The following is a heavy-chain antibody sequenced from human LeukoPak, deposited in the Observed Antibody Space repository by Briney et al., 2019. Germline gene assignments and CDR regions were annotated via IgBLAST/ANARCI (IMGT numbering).Heavy chain of an antibody. Sequence: GRSLRLSCAASGFTFSSYGMHWVRQAPGKGLEWVAVISYDGSNKYYADSVKGRFTISRDNSKNTLYLQMNSLRAEDTAVYYCAKPAGWYDILTGYYNSDFDYWGQGTLVTVSS. D-gene: IGHD3-9*01. V-gene: IGHV3-30*18. J-gene: IGHJ4*02. CDR2: ISYDGSNK. CDR3: AKPAGWYDILTGYYNSDFDY. CDR1: GFTFSSYG.